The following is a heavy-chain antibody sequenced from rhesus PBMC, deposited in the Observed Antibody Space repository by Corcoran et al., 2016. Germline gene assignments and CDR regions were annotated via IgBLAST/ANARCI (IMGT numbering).Heavy chain of an antibody. CDR2: IAYSGST. Sequence: QVQLQESGPGLVKPSETLSLTCAVPGDSITTRFYYWSWTRQAPGKGREWIGYIAYSGSTTYNSSLKSRVIISRDTSKNHFSLNLGSVTAADTAVYYCARHASVTTTDSWYFDIWGPGTPITISS. CDR1: GDSITTRFYY. CDR3: ARHASVTTTDSWYFDI. V-gene: IGHV4-122*02. D-gene: IGHD3-9*01. J-gene: IGHJ2*01.